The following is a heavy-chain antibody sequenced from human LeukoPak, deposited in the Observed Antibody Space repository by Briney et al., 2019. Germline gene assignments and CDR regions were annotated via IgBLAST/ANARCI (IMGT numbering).Heavy chain of an antibody. J-gene: IGHJ4*02. CDR2: IYSGGST. D-gene: IGHD2-2*01. CDR3: ARGLGYCTSTTCLLPFDY. V-gene: IGHV3-53*01. CDR1: GFTGSTYY. Sequence: GGSLRLSCAASGFTGSTYYMTWVRQALGKGLECVSVIYSGGSTYYADSVKGRFTVSRDNSKNTLYLQMNSLRAEDTAMYYCARGLGYCTSTTCLLPFDYWGQGTLVTVSS.